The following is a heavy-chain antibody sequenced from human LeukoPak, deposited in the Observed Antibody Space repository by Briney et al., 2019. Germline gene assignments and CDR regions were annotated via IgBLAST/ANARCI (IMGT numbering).Heavy chain of an antibody. CDR3: AKTYYYDSSGYYHRAYAFDI. Sequence: SETLSLTCTVSAGSISNYFWNWIRQPPGKGLEWIGYIHSSGSTNYNPSLKSRLTMSVDTSKNQFSLKLSSLTAADTAVYYCAKTYYYDSSGYYHRAYAFDIWGQGTMVTVSS. CDR1: AGSISNYF. CDR2: IHSSGST. J-gene: IGHJ3*02. V-gene: IGHV4-59*01. D-gene: IGHD3-22*01.